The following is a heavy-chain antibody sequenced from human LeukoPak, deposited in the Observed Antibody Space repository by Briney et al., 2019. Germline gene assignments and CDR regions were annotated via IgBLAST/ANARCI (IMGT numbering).Heavy chain of an antibody. CDR3: ARRRPLGPYYYYFGMDV. CDR1: GGSISSSSYY. CDR2: IYYSGNT. J-gene: IGHJ6*02. V-gene: IGHV4-39*01. Sequence: SETLSLTCTVSGGSISSSSYYWGWIRQPSGKGLDWIGNIYYSGNTYYNPSLTSRVTMSVDTSKNQFSLKLSSVTAADAAVYYCARRRPLGPYYYYFGMDVWGQGTTVTVSS.